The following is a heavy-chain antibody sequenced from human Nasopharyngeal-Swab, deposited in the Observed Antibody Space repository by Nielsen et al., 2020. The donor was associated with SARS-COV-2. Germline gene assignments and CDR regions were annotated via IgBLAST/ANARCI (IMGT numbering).Heavy chain of an antibody. D-gene: IGHD3-22*01. J-gene: IGHJ4*02. CDR2: ISGSGGST. Sequence: VRQAPGKGLEWVSAISGSGGSTYYADSVKGRFTISRDNSKNTLYLQMNSLRAEDTAVYYCARIKYYYDSSGVFDYWGQGTLVTVSS. CDR3: ARIKYYYDSSGVFDY. V-gene: IGHV3-23*01.